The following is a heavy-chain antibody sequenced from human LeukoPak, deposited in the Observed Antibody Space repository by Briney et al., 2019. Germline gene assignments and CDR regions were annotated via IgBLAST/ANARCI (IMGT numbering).Heavy chain of an antibody. V-gene: IGHV3-23*01. CDR3: ARLHPRKNNRQQLVPLPDY. Sequence: GGSLRLFCVASGFTFSSYGMSWVRQAPGKGLEWVSAISGSGGSTYYADSVKGRFTISRDNSKNTLYLQMNSLRAEDTALYHCARLHPRKNNRQQLVPLPDYWGQGTLVTVSS. D-gene: IGHD6-13*01. CDR1: GFTFSSYG. CDR2: ISGSGGST. J-gene: IGHJ4*02.